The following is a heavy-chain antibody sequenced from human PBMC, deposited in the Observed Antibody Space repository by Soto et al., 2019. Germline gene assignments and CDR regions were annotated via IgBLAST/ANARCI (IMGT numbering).Heavy chain of an antibody. J-gene: IGHJ4*02. D-gene: IGHD2-2*01. Sequence: EVRLVESGGGLVKPGGSLRVSCAASGFTFSDYSMNWVRQAPGKGLEWVSSITSGSSYIYFADSVKGRFTVSRDNAKNSLYLQMNSLRAEDTAVYFCARGSKVTPAGIDYWGQGTQVTVSS. CDR1: GFTFSDYS. CDR3: ARGSKVTPAGIDY. CDR2: ITSGSSYI. V-gene: IGHV3-21*02.